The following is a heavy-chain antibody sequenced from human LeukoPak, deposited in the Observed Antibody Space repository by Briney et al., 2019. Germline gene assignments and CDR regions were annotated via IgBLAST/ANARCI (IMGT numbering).Heavy chain of an antibody. CDR3: ARSVDSWSRMDV. CDR1: GFTFSDYY. J-gene: IGHJ6*02. CDR2: ISSSSSIT. V-gene: IGHV3-11*03. D-gene: IGHD4-11*01. Sequence: GGSLRLSCAASGFTFSDYYMSWIRQAPGKGLEWVSFISSSSSITKYADSVKGRFTISRDNAKNSLYLQMNSLRAEDAAVYYCARSVDSWSRMDVWGQGTRVTVSS.